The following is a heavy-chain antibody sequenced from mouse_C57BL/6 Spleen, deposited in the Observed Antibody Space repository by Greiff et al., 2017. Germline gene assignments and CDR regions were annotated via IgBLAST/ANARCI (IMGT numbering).Heavy chain of an antibody. J-gene: IGHJ4*01. V-gene: IGHV1-31*01. CDR1: GYSFTGYY. D-gene: IGHD1-1*01. CDR3: ARGLLRYAIDY. CDR2: IYPYNGVS. Sequence: EVQVVESGPELVKPGASVKISCKASGYSFTGYYMHWVKQSHGHILDWIGYIYPYNGVSSYNQKFKGKATLTVDKSSRTAYMEHRSLTSEDSAVYYCARGLLRYAIDYWGQGTSVTVSS.